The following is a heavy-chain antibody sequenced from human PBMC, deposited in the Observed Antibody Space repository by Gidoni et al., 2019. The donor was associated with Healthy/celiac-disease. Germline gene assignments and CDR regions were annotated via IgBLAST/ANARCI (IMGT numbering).Heavy chain of an antibody. D-gene: IGHD3-22*01. CDR1: GFSLSTSGVG. Sequence: QITLKESGPTLVKPTQTLTLTCTFSGFSLSTSGVGVGWIRQPPGKALEWLALIYWNDDKRYSPSLKSRLTITKDTSKNQVVLTMTNMDPVDTATYYCARTYYYDSSGYVFDYWGQGTLVTVSS. V-gene: IGHV2-5*01. CDR2: IYWNDDK. J-gene: IGHJ4*02. CDR3: ARTYYYDSSGYVFDY.